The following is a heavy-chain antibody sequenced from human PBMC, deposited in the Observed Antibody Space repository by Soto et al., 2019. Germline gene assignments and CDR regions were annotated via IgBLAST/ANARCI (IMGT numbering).Heavy chain of an antibody. CDR3: ARGLRFLEWLLSNWFDP. J-gene: IGHJ5*02. V-gene: IGHV4-30-4*01. CDR1: GGSISSGDYY. CDR2: IYYSGST. Sequence: PSETLSLTCTVSGGSISSGDYYWRWIRQPPGKGLEWIGYIYYSGSTYYNPSLKSRVTISVDTSKNQFSLKLSSVTAADTAVYYCARGLRFLEWLLSNWFDPWGQGTLVTVSS. D-gene: IGHD3-3*01.